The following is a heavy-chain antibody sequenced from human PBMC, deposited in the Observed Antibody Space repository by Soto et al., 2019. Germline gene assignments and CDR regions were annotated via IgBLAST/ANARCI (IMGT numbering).Heavy chain of an antibody. Sequence: KTGGSLRLSCTTSGFTFGDYAMSWFRQAPGKGLEWVGFIRSKGYGGTTQYAASVKGRFTISRDDSESIAYLQMDSLKTEDTALYYCARVGSASLMVVVIADHWGQGTQVTVSS. D-gene: IGHD3-22*01. CDR3: ARVGSASLMVVVIADH. CDR2: IRSKGYGGTT. CDR1: GFTFGDYA. J-gene: IGHJ4*02. V-gene: IGHV3-49*05.